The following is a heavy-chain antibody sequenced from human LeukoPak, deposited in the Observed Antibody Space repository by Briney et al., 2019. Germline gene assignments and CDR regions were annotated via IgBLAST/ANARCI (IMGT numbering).Heavy chain of an antibody. CDR3: ARLPVGSEPAY. CDR2: IFHSGTT. J-gene: IGHJ4*02. Sequence: SETLSLTCTVSGDSITSFYWSWIRQPPGKGLEWIGLIFHSGTTDYTPSLKTRVTMSTATSKHHFSLNLSSVTASDTAVYYCARLPVGSEPAYWGPGTLVTVSS. V-gene: IGHV4-59*08. CDR1: GDSITSFY. D-gene: IGHD6-19*01.